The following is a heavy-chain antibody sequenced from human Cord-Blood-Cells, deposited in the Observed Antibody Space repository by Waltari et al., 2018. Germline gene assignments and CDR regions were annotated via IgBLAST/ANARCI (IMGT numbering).Heavy chain of an antibody. CDR3: ARSVGVLRSAVDI. D-gene: IGHD4-17*01. CDR1: GFTFRSYE. Sequence: EVQLVESGGGLVQPGGSLRLSRAASGFTFRSYELNWVRQAPGKGLEWVSYFSSSGGTIYDAASVKDRFTISGDNAKDSLYLPMNRLSAEDTAVYYCARSVGVLRSAVDIWGQGTMVTVSS. J-gene: IGHJ3*02. CDR2: FSSSGGTI. V-gene: IGHV3-48*03.